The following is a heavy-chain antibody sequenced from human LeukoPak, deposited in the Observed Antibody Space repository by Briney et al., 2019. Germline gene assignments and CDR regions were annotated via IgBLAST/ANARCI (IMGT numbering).Heavy chain of an antibody. V-gene: IGHV3-53*01. J-gene: IGHJ4*02. CDR3: ARLPGYCSSNSCYKMTIPFDY. Sequence: GGSLRLSCAASGFTFSSNYMSWVRQAPGKGLEWVSIIYSGGHTFYADSVKGRFTISRDNSKNTLYLQMNSLRAEDTAVYYCARLPGYCSSNSCYKMTIPFDYWGQGTLVTVSS. CDR2: IYSGGHT. CDR1: GFTFSSNY. D-gene: IGHD2-2*02.